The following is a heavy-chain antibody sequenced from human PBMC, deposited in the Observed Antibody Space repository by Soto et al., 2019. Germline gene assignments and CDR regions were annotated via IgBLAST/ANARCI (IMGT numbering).Heavy chain of an antibody. CDR3: VRDQAAAADSREYFDL. D-gene: IGHD6-13*01. CDR2: IKQDGSEK. Sequence: GGSLRLSCAASGFTFSSYWMSWVRQAPGKGLEWVANIKQDGSEKYYVDSVKGRFTISRDNAKNSLYLQMNSLRAEDTAVYYCVRDQAAAADSREYFDLWGRGTLVTVSS. V-gene: IGHV3-7*01. CDR1: GFTFSSYW. J-gene: IGHJ2*01.